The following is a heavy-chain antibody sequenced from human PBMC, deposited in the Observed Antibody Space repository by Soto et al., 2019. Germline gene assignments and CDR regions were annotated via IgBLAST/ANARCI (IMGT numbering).Heavy chain of an antibody. CDR2: IKHSGST. CDR1: AGSFSGNY. V-gene: IGHV4-34*01. Sequence: QVQLQQWGAGLLKPSETLSLPCAVYAGSFSGNYWSWIRQPPRQGLEWIGEIKHSGSTNYNPSLKSRVTVSVDTSKNQYSLKLRAVTAADTAVYDCARCGTGSRFLAWYAINWFDPWGQGTLVTVSS. J-gene: IGHJ5*02. D-gene: IGHD3-3*01. CDR3: ARCGTGSRFLAWYAINWFDP.